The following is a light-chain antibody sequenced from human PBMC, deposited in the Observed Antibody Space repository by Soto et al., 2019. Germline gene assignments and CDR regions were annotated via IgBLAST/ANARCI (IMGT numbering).Light chain of an antibody. Sequence: DIVMTQSPDPLAVSLGERATINCKSSQSVLYSSNNKNYLAWYQQKTGQPPKLLIYWASTRASGVPDRFSGSGSGTDFTLTISSLQAEDVAVYYCQQYYSNALTFGGGTKVEIK. CDR3: QQYYSNALT. CDR1: QSVLYSSNNKNY. J-gene: IGKJ4*01. CDR2: WAS. V-gene: IGKV4-1*01.